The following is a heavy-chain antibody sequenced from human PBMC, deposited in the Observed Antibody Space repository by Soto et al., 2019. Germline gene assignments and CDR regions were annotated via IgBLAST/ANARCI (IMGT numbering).Heavy chain of an antibody. D-gene: IGHD3-16*01. Sequence: QVQLVQSGAEEKKPGATVKVSCKASGYTFTSYAMDWVRQAPGQRLEWMGWINAGNGNTKYSQKFQGRVTITRDTYASTAYMELSSLRSEDTSVYYCARGFTLWFDPWGQGTLVTVSS. CDR1: GYTFTSYA. V-gene: IGHV1-3*05. J-gene: IGHJ5*02. CDR3: ARGFTLWFDP. CDR2: INAGNGNT.